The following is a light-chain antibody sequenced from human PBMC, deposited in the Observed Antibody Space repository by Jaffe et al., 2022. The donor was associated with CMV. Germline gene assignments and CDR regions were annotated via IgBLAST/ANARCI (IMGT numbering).Light chain of an antibody. V-gene: IGKV1-39*01. CDR2: GTS. CDR1: QNIIDN. Sequence: DIQMTQSPSSLSASIGDRVTITCRASQNIIDNLNWYQQKPGKAPDLLIFGTSTLQSGVPSRFSGSGSGTDFTLTITNLQLEDFATYYCQQSFNTWTFGQGTKVEIK. J-gene: IGKJ1*01. CDR3: QQSFNTWT.